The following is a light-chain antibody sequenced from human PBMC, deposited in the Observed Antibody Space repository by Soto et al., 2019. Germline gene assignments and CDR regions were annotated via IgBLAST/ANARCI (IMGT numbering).Light chain of an antibody. V-gene: IGKV3-20*01. Sequence: EIVLTQSPGTLSLSPGERATLSCRASQSVSSSYLAWYQQKPGQAPRLLIYGASSRATGITDRFSGSGSGKVSTLTIRRLEPEEFAVYYCQQYGSSPWTFGQGTKVEIK. CDR2: GAS. J-gene: IGKJ1*01. CDR1: QSVSSSY. CDR3: QQYGSSPWT.